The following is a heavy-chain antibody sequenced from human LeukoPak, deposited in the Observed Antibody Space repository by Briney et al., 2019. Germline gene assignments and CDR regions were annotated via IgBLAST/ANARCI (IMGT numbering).Heavy chain of an antibody. CDR2: ISWNSGSI. CDR1: GFTFEDYA. V-gene: IGHV3-9*01. D-gene: IGHD3-10*01. Sequence: GRSLRLSCAASGFTFEDYAMHWVRQAPGKGLEWVSGISWNSGSIGYADSVKGGFTISRDNAKNSLYLQMNSLRAEDTALYYCAKDTNYYGSGSYLPPVDYWGQGTLVTVSS. CDR3: AKDTNYYGSGSYLPPVDY. J-gene: IGHJ4*02.